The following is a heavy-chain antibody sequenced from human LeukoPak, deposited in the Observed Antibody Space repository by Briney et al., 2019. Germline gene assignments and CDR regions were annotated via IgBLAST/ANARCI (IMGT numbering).Heavy chain of an antibody. Sequence: GGSLRLSCAPSGFTFSDYYMTWIRQAPGKGLEWVSYISSSGSTIYYADSMKGRFTISRDNAKNSLYLQMNSLRAEDTAVYYCARAPKSRLVGVPKGPFDLWGQGTLVTVSS. CDR2: ISSSGSTI. D-gene: IGHD3-3*01. CDR3: ARAPKSRLVGVPKGPFDL. J-gene: IGHJ5*02. CDR1: GFTFSDYY. V-gene: IGHV3-11*01.